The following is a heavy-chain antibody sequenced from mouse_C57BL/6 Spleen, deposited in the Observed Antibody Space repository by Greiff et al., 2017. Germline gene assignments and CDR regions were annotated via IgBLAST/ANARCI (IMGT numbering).Heavy chain of an antibody. Sequence: EVQLQESGPGLVKPSQSLSLTCSVTGYSITSGYYWNWIRQFPGNKLEWMGYISYDGSNNYNPSLKNRISITRDTSKNQFFLKLNSVTTEDTATYYCARGGGFITTVVSYFDYWGQGTTLTVSS. CDR2: ISYDGSN. J-gene: IGHJ2*01. CDR3: ARGGGFITTVVSYFDY. CDR1: GYSITSGYY. D-gene: IGHD1-1*01. V-gene: IGHV3-6*01.